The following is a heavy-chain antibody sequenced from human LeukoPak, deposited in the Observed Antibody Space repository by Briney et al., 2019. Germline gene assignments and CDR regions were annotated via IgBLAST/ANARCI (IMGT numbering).Heavy chain of an antibody. J-gene: IGHJ5*02. V-gene: IGHV1-69*13. CDR1: GGTFSSCA. CDR2: IIPIFGTA. CDR3: ARGRSSSWPKRNWFDP. Sequence: ASVKVSCKASGGTFSSCAISWVRQAPGQGLEWMGGIIPIFGTANYAQKFQGRVTITADESTSTAYMELSSLRSEDTAVYYCARGRSSSWPKRNWFDPWGQGTLVTVSS. D-gene: IGHD6-13*01.